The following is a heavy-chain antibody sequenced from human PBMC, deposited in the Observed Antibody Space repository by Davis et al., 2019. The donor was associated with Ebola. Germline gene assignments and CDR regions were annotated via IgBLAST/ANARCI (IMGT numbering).Heavy chain of an antibody. D-gene: IGHD3-16*01. Sequence: MPSETLSLTCTVSGGSVSSGSYYWSWIRPPPGKGLEWIGYIYYSGSTNYNPSLKSRVTISVDTSKNQFSLKLRSVTAADTAVYYCARHYAPGLPSFDYWGQGTLVTVSS. CDR2: IYYSGST. J-gene: IGHJ4*02. CDR1: GGSVSSGSYY. V-gene: IGHV4-61*01. CDR3: ARHYAPGLPSFDY.